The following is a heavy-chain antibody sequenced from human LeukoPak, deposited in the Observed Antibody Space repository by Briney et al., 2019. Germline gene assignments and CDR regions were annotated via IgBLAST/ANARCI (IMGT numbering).Heavy chain of an antibody. D-gene: IGHD6-19*01. V-gene: IGHV3-30*02. CDR1: GFTFGVYL. Sequence: PGGSLRLSCTASGFTFGVYLMSWFRQAPGEGLGWKAFIWTVGSNKYYADSVKGRFTISRDNSKNTMYLQMNSLRAEDTAVYYCAKDPVSVADPEYDFDYWGQGTLVTVSS. CDR3: AKDPVSVADPEYDFDY. CDR2: IWTVGSNK. J-gene: IGHJ4*02.